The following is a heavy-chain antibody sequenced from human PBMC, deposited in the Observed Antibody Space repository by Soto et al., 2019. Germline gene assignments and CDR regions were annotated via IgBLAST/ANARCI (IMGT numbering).Heavy chain of an antibody. CDR2: INPNSGGT. CDR1: GYNFTAYY. J-gene: IGHJ6*02. V-gene: IGHV1-2*02. CDR3: ARDQSPTSGWHGMDV. D-gene: IGHD6-19*01. Sequence: ASVQVSCKAAGYNFTAYYMHWVLQATGQGLERIESINPNSGGTTYAQRFQGRATMNSDTTISTAYMELNGLRSDDTAVYYCARDQSPTSGWHGMDVWGQGTTVTVSS.